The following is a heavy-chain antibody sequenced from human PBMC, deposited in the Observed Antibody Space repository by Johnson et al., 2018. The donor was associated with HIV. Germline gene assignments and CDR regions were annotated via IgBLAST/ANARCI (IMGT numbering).Heavy chain of an antibody. CDR1: GFSFSTYG. J-gene: IGHJ3*01. CDR2: ISYDESNK. Sequence: VQVVESGGDVVQPGRSLRLSCVASGFSFSTYGMHWVRQAPGKGLEWVTVISYDESNKYYADSVKGRFTISRDNSNNTVSLQMNSLRAEDTAVYYCARDFDSRSWPGTDAFDVWGQGTVVTVSS. V-gene: IGHV3-30*03. D-gene: IGHD6-13*01. CDR3: ARDFDSRSWPGTDAFDV.